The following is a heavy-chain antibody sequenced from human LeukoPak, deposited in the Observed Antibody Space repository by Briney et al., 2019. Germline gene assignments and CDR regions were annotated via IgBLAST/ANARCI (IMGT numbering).Heavy chain of an antibody. J-gene: IGHJ6*03. CDR2: ISGSGGST. Sequence: GGTLRLSCAASGFSFSSYAMSWVRQAPGKGLEWVSAISGSGGSTYYADSVKGRFTISRDNPKNTLYLQMNSLKTEDTAVYYCTRLKTSGWTPYYMDVWGKGTTVTISS. CDR3: TRLKTSGWTPYYMDV. V-gene: IGHV3-23*01. CDR1: GFSFSSYA. D-gene: IGHD6-19*01.